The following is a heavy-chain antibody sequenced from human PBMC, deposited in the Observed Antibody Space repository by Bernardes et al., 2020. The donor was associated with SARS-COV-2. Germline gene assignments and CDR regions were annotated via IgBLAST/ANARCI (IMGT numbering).Heavy chain of an antibody. CDR1: GGSFSAYF. CDR2: INDSGSA. Sequence: SETLSLTCAVYGGSFSAYFWSWIRQPPGKGLEWIGEINDSGSANYNPSLKRRVTISVDTSKNQFSLKLSSVTAADTAVYYCASICSSISCYTGLDYWGQGTLVTVSS. D-gene: IGHD2-2*01. V-gene: IGHV4-34*01. J-gene: IGHJ4*02. CDR3: ASICSSISCYTGLDY.